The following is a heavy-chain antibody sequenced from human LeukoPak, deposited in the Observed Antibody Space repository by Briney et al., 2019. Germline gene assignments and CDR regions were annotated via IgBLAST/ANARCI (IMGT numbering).Heavy chain of an antibody. CDR1: GYSFTSYW. CDR3: ARPSRGMVPDY. J-gene: IGHJ4*02. Sequence: GASLQISCEGSGYSFTSYWIGWVRQMPGKGLEWMGIIYPGDSDTRYSPSFQGQVTISADKSISTAYLQWSSLKASDTAMYYCARPSRGMVPDYWGQGTLVTVSS. V-gene: IGHV5-51*01. D-gene: IGHD3-10*01. CDR2: IYPGDSDT.